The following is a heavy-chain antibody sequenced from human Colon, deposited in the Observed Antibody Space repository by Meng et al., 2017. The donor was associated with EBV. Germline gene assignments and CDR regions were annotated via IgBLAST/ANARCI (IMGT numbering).Heavy chain of an antibody. V-gene: IGHV4-39*06. Sequence: RPQLQEAGPGLVKPSETLSLTCTFSGGSISSSSYSCAWIRQPPGKGLEWIGGISYGGSTSYNPSLKSRVTISIDTSKNQFSLSLTSVTAADTAIYYCARGIQIWHEIDYWGQGTLVTVSS. CDR3: ARGIQIWHEIDY. CDR2: ISYGGST. CDR1: GGSISSSSYS. J-gene: IGHJ4*02. D-gene: IGHD5-18*01.